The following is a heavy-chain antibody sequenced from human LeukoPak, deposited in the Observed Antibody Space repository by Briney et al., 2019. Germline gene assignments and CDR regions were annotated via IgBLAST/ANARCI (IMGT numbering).Heavy chain of an antibody. J-gene: IGHJ5*02. Sequence: SETLSLTCAVSGGSINNYYWSWIRQPAGKGLEWIGRIYTSGSTNYNPSLKSRVTISVDTSKNQFSLKLSSVTAADTAVYYCARDLTPNWFDPWGQGTLVTVSS. CDR2: IYTSGST. D-gene: IGHD3-9*01. CDR3: ARDLTPNWFDP. CDR1: GGSINNYY. V-gene: IGHV4-4*07.